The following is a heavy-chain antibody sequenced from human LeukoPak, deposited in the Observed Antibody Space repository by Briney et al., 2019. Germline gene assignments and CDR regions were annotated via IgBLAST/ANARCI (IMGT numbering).Heavy chain of an antibody. CDR1: GFTFSKDW. D-gene: IGHD1-1*01. CDR3: TTYNDKDAFNI. Sequence: PGGSLRLSCAASGFTFSKDWMSWVRQAPGKGLEWVGHIKSKADGGTADYATPVKGRFTISRDDSKNTLYLQMNSLKTEDTAVYYCTTYNDKDAFNIWGQGTMVTVSS. V-gene: IGHV3-15*01. J-gene: IGHJ3*02. CDR2: IKSKADGGTA.